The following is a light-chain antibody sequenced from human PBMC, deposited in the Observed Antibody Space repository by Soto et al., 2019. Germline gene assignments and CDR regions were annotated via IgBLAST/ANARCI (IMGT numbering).Light chain of an antibody. CDR2: LGS. Sequence: DIVMTQSPLSLRVTPGAPASISCRSSQSLLQSNGYNYLDWYLQKPGQSPQLLIYLGSNRAAGVPDRCSGSGSGTDFTLKISRVEAEDVGVYYCMRALQTRTFGQGKR. J-gene: IGKJ5*01. V-gene: IGKV2-28*01. CDR1: QSLLQSNGYNY. CDR3: MRALQTRT.